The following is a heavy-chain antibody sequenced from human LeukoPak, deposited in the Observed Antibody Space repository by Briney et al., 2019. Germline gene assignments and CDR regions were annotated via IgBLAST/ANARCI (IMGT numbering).Heavy chain of an antibody. D-gene: IGHD2-2*01. CDR1: GGSISSSSYY. CDR2: IYYSGST. CDR3: ARHFPGIVVVPAAIDY. V-gene: IGHV4-39*01. Sequence: SETLSLTCTVSGGSISSSSYYWGWIRQPPGKGLEWIGSIYYSGSTYYNPSLKSRVTISVDTSKNQFSLKLSSVTAADTAVYYCARHFPGIVVVPAAIDYWGQGTLVTVSS. J-gene: IGHJ4*02.